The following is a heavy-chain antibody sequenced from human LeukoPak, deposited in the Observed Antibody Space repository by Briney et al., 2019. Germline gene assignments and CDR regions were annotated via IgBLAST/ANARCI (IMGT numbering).Heavy chain of an antibody. CDR2: ICLDGDKV. Sequence: PGGSLRLSCAASGFSFSIYGMHWVRQAPGKGVEGVAFICLDGDKVSYADSVKGGFTISRDNSKKTLYMQMNRLRSEATAVYYCAKLSSGYDSDFDNWRQGSLAVVSS. J-gene: IGHJ4*02. V-gene: IGHV3-30*02. CDR1: GFSFSIYG. CDR3: AKLSSGYDSDFDN. D-gene: IGHD5-12*01.